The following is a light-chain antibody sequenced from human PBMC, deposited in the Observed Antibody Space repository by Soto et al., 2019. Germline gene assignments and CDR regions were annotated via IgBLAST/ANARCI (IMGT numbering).Light chain of an antibody. CDR2: KAS. J-gene: IGKJ4*01. V-gene: IGKV1-5*03. CDR1: QSVSSW. Sequence: DIQMTQSPSTLSASVGDRVTITCRASQSVSSWLVWYQQKPGKAPKLLIFKASSLESGVPSRFSGSGSGTEFTLTISSLQPDDFATYYCQQYHSSPLTFGGGTKVEIK. CDR3: QQYHSSPLT.